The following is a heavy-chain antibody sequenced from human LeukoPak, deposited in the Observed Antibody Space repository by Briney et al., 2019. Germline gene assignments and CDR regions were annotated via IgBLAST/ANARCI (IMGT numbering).Heavy chain of an antibody. CDR2: INHSGST. V-gene: IGHV4-34*01. J-gene: IGHJ4*02. CDR3: ARVPLAVAGSDYFDY. D-gene: IGHD6-19*01. CDR1: GGSFSGYY. Sequence: SETLSLTCAVYGGSFSGYYWSWIRQPPGKGLEWIGEINHSGSTNYNLSLKSRVTISVDTSKNQFSLKLSSVTAADTAVYYCARVPLAVAGSDYFDYWGQGTLVTVSS.